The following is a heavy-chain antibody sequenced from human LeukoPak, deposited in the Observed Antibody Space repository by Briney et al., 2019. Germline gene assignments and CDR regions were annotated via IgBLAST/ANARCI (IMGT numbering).Heavy chain of an antibody. Sequence: PGGSLRLSCAASGFTFSSYAMSWVRQAPGKGLEWVSAISGSGGSTYYADSVKGRFTISRDNSKNTLYLQMNSLRAEDTAVYYCARVLKARELLGADFDYWGQGTLVTVSS. V-gene: IGHV3-23*01. CDR3: ARVLKARELLGADFDY. J-gene: IGHJ4*02. CDR2: ISGSGGST. CDR1: GFTFSSYA. D-gene: IGHD1-26*01.